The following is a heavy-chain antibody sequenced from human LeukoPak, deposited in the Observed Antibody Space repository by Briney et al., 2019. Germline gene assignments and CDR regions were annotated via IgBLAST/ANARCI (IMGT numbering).Heavy chain of an antibody. CDR1: GGSFSGYY. V-gene: IGHV4-34*01. CDR3: ARLCYDSSGYPYYFDY. D-gene: IGHD3-22*01. CDR2: INHSGST. Sequence: SETLSLTCAVYGGSFSGYYWSWIRQPPGKGLEWIGEINHSGSTNYNPSLKSRVTISVDTSKNQFSLKLSSVTAADTAVYYCARLCYDSSGYPYYFDYWGQGTLVTVSS. J-gene: IGHJ4*02.